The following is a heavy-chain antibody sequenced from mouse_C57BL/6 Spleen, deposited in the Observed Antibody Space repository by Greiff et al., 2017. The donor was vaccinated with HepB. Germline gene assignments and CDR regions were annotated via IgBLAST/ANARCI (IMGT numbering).Heavy chain of an antibody. CDR2: ISGGGGNT. CDR1: GFTFSSYT. J-gene: IGHJ3*01. D-gene: IGHD1-1*01. V-gene: IGHV5-9*01. CDR3: APHYYGSRGFAY. Sequence: EVKLVESGGGLVKPGGSLKLSCAASGFTFSSYTMSWVRQTPEKRLEWVATISGGGGNTYYPDSVKDRFTISGDNAKNPLYLQMSRLRSEDTALYYCAPHYYGSRGFAYWGQGTLVTVSA.